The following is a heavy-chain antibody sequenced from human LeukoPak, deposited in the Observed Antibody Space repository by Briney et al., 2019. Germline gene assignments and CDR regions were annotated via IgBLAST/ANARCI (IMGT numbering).Heavy chain of an antibody. V-gene: IGHV3-23*01. CDR3: AKGRPSYYYDSSCTHAFDI. CDR1: GFTFSSYA. J-gene: IGHJ3*02. CDR2: ISGSGGST. Sequence: PGGSLRLSCAASGFTFSSYAMSWVRQAPGKGLEWVSAISGSGGSTYYADSVKGRFTISRDNSKNTLYLQMNSLRAEDTAVYYCAKGRPSYYYDSSCTHAFDIWGQGTMVTVSS. D-gene: IGHD3-22*01.